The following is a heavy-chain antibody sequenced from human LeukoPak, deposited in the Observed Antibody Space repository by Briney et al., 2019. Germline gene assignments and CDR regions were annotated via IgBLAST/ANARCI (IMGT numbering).Heavy chain of an antibody. Sequence: ASVKVSCKASGYTFTSYAMHWVRQAPGQRLGWMGWINAGNGNTKYSQKFQGRVTITRDTSASTAYMELSSLRSEDTAVYYCARDLYYGSGSPPYYYYGMDVWGKGTTVTVSS. V-gene: IGHV1-3*01. CDR1: GYTFTSYA. CDR3: ARDLYYGSGSPPYYYYGMDV. J-gene: IGHJ6*04. D-gene: IGHD3-10*01. CDR2: INAGNGNT.